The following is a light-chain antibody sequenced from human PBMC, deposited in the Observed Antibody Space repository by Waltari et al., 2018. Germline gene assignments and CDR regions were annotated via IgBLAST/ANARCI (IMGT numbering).Light chain of an antibody. V-gene: IGKV3-20*01. CDR2: GAS. CDR3: QQYGSSPLT. CDR1: QSVSSSY. J-gene: IGKJ4*01. Sequence: EIVLTQSPGTLSLSPGERATLSCRASQSVSSSYLAWYQQKPGQAPRLLIYGASSRATGIPARFSGSGSGTDFTLTISRPEPEDFAVYYCQQYGSSPLTFGGGTKVEIK.